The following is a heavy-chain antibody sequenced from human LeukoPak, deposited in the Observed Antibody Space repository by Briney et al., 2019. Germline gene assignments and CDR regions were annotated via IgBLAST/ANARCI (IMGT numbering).Heavy chain of an antibody. Sequence: SGGSLRLSCAASGFTFSSYAMSWVRQAPGKGLEWVSAISGSGGSTYYADSVKGRFTISRDNSKNTLYLQMNSLKTEDTAVYYCTTDLSIVATIPIYYYYYMDVWGKGTTVTVSS. V-gene: IGHV3-23*01. CDR3: TTDLSIVATIPIYYYYYMDV. D-gene: IGHD5-12*01. J-gene: IGHJ6*03. CDR1: GFTFSSYA. CDR2: ISGSGGST.